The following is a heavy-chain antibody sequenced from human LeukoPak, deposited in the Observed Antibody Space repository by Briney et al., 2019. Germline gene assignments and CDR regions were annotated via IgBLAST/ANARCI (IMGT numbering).Heavy chain of an antibody. CDR1: GGSISSYY. J-gene: IGHJ3*02. D-gene: IGHD3-22*01. CDR2: IYYSGST. V-gene: IGHV4-59*01. CDR3: AREIFISGYYHAFDI. Sequence: SETLSLTCTVSGGSISSYYWSWIRQPPGKGLEWIGYIYYSGSTNYNPSLKSRVTISADTSKNQFSLKLSSVTAADTAVYYCAREIFISGYYHAFDIWGQGTMVTVSS.